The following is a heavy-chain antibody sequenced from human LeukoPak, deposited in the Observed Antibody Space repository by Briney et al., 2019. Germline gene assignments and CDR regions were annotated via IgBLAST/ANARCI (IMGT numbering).Heavy chain of an antibody. CDR3: AKWGDYDILTGYYDSDY. J-gene: IGHJ4*02. V-gene: IGHV3-23*01. CDR1: GFAFSNYA. Sequence: HSGASLRLSCAASGFAFSNYAMSWVRRAPGKGLEWVSAIVGSGGSTYYADSVKGRFTISRDNPKNTLYLQMNSLRAEDTAVYYCAKWGDYDILTGYYDSDYWGQGTLVTVSS. D-gene: IGHD3-9*01. CDR2: IVGSGGST.